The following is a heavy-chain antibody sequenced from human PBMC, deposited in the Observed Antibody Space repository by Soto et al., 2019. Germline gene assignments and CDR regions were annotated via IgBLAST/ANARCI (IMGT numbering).Heavy chain of an antibody. J-gene: IGHJ5*02. CDR2: ISSSSSTI. V-gene: IGHV3-48*02. D-gene: IGHD3-9*01. CDR1: GFTFSTYS. Sequence: EVQLVESGGGLVQPGGSLRLSCAASGFTFSTYSVNWVRQAPGKGLEWVSYISSSSSTIYYADSVKGRFTISRDNAKNSVYLQMTSLRDEDTAVYYCARDFKPAYDILTPYPAVIDPWGQGTLVTVSS. CDR3: ARDFKPAYDILTPYPAVIDP.